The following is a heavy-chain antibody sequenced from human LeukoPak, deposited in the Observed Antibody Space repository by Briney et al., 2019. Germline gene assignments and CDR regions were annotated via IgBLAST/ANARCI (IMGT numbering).Heavy chain of an antibody. V-gene: IGHV4-59*01. Sequence: SETLSLTCTVSGGSISSYYWSWIRQPPGKGLEWIGYIYYSGSTNYNPSLKSRVTISVDTSKKQFFLKLSSVTAADTAVYYCARALVEPYYMDVWGKGTTVTVSS. CDR3: ARALVEPYYMDV. D-gene: IGHD3-16*01. CDR1: GGSISSYY. J-gene: IGHJ6*03. CDR2: IYYSGST.